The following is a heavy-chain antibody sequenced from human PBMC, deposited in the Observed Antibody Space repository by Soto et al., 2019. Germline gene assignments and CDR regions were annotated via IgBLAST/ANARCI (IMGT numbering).Heavy chain of an antibody. D-gene: IGHD6-13*01. Sequence: ASVKVSCKASGYTFTGYYMHWVRQAPGQGLEWMGWINPNSGGTNYAQKFQGWVTMTRDTSISTAYMELSRLRSDDMAVYYCARGADIAAAGADAFDIWGQGTMVTVSS. J-gene: IGHJ3*02. CDR3: ARGADIAAAGADAFDI. CDR2: INPNSGGT. CDR1: GYTFTGYY. V-gene: IGHV1-2*04.